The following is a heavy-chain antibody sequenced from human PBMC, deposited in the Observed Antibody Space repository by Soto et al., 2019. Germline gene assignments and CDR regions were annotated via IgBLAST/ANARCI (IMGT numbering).Heavy chain of an antibody. CDR3: ARDEAYDSSGYYQSY. CDR1: GGTFSSYA. CDR2: IIPIFGTA. Sequence: GASVKVSCKASGGTFSSYAISWVRQAPGQGLEWMGGIIPIFGTANYAQKFQGRVTITADESTSTAYMELSSPRSEDTAVYYCARDEAYDSSGYYQSYWGQGTLVTVSS. D-gene: IGHD3-22*01. V-gene: IGHV1-69*13. J-gene: IGHJ4*02.